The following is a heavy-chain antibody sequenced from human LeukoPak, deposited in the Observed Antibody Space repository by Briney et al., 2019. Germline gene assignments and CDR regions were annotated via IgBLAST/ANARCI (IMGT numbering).Heavy chain of an antibody. CDR1: GFNFFTYG. CDR2: IWYDGSNK. D-gene: IGHD5-18*01. V-gene: IGHV3-33*01. CDR3: AREMDTGIRYYFDY. J-gene: IGHJ4*02. Sequence: PGGSLRLSCAASGFNFFTYGMHWVRQAPGKGLEWVAVIWYDGSNKYYADSVKGRFTISRDNSKNTLYLQMNSLRAEDTAVYYCAREMDTGIRYYFDYWGQGTLVTVSS.